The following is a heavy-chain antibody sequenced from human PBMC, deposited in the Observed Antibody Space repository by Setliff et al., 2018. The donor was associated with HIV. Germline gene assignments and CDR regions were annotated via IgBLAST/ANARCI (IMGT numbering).Heavy chain of an antibody. J-gene: IGHJ3*01. D-gene: IGHD4-4*01. CDR2: ISSSGSTI. CDR1: GFTFSDYY. Sequence: GGSLRLSCAASGFTFSDYYMSWIRQAPGKGLEWVSYISSSGSTIYYADSVKGRFTISRDNAKNSLYLQMNSLRAEDTAVYYCTTASDSTNYDDGFDLWGQGTMVTVSS. CDR3: TTASDSTNYDDGFDL. V-gene: IGHV3-11*01.